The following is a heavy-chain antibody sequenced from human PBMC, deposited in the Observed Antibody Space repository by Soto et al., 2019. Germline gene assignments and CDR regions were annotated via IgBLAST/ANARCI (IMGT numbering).Heavy chain of an antibody. CDR1: GFSLSTSGVG. D-gene: IGHD1-1*01. CDR2: IYWSGDE. Sequence: QGTLKESGPTLVKPTQTLTLTCSFCGFSLSTSGVGVGWIRQSPGKALEWLALIYWSGDEHYRPSLKSRLSIIKDTSKNHVVLIMTDMDPVDTATYYCARGLTTLPVFAFDIWGQGTMVTVSS. V-gene: IGHV2-5*01. CDR3: ARGLTTLPVFAFDI. J-gene: IGHJ3*02.